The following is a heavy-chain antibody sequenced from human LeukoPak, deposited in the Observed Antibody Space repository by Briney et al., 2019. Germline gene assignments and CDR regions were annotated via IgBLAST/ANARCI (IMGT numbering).Heavy chain of an antibody. CDR2: ISWNGYII. D-gene: IGHD3-22*01. CDR3: AKSQRGYSDSSGYYFLIYFDY. J-gene: IGHJ4*02. V-gene: IGHV3-9*01. Sequence: PGGSLRLSCAATGFTLSGHSMNWVRQAPGKGLEWVSGISWNGYIIGYADSVKGRFTISRDNAKNSLYLQMNSVRAEDTAFYYCAKSQRGYSDSSGYYFLIYFDYWGQGTLVTVSS. CDR1: GFTLSGHS.